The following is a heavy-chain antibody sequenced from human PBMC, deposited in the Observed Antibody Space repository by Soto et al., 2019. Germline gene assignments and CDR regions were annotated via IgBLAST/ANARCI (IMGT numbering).Heavy chain of an antibody. CDR2: INPNSGGT. J-gene: IGHJ4*02. CDR3: ARDQREYYYDSSGYYATKYYFDY. Sequence: ASVKVSCKASGYTFTGYYMHWVRQAPGQGLEWMGWINPNSGGTNYAQKFQGRVTITADESTSTAYMELSSLRSEDTAVYYCARDQREYYYDSSGYYATKYYFDYWGQGTLVTVSS. CDR1: GYTFTGYY. V-gene: IGHV1-2*02. D-gene: IGHD3-22*01.